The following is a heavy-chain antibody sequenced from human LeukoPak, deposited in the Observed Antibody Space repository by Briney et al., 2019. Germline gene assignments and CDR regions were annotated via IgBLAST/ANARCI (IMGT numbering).Heavy chain of an antibody. Sequence: ASVKVSCKASGYTFTRHGISWVRQAPGQGLEWMGWISAYNGDTNYAQKFQGGVTMTTDTSTNTAFMELWSLRSDDTALYYCAGSGEWSSYYYYYYGLDVWGQGTTVTVSS. CDR2: ISAYNGDT. J-gene: IGHJ6*02. CDR3: AGSGEWSSYYYYYYGLDV. D-gene: IGHD3-10*01. V-gene: IGHV1-18*04. CDR1: GYTFTRHG.